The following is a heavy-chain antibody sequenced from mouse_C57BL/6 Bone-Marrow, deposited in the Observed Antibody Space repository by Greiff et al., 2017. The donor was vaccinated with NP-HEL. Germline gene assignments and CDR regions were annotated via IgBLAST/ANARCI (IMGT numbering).Heavy chain of an antibody. V-gene: IGHV5-4*01. D-gene: IGHD2-4*01. CDR3: ARDGSYYDYDEGGFDY. J-gene: IGHJ2*01. CDR1: GFTFSSYA. Sequence: EVKLMESGGGLVKPGGSLKLSCAASGFTFSSYAMSWVRQTPEKRLEWVATISDGGSYTYYPDNVKGRFTISRDNAKNNLYLQMSHLKSEDTAMYYCARDGSYYDYDEGGFDYWGQGTTLTVSS. CDR2: ISDGGSYT.